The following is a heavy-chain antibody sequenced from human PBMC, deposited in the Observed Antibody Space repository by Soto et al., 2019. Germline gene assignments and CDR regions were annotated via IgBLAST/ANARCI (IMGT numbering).Heavy chain of an antibody. CDR1: GGSISSGGYY. CDR2: IYYSGIP. Sequence: QVQLQESGPGLVKHSQTLALTCTVSGGSISSGGYYWSWIRQHPGKGLEWIGYIYYSGIPYNNPSLKRLVNIPADTSNKQFSMKLSSVTDADTAVYYCASRETGYSGSHNKVYNYYYMDIWGKGTTVSVYS. J-gene: IGHJ6*03. D-gene: IGHD5-12*01. CDR3: ASRETGYSGSHNKVYNYYYMDI. V-gene: IGHV4-31*01.